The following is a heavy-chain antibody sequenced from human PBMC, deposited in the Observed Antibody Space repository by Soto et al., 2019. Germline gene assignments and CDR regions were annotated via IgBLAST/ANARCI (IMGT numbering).Heavy chain of an antibody. CDR3: AKDFQFGGSGTGYFDN. Sequence: GSLRLSCVASGFTFRTNPMSWVRQAPGKGLEWVSGVSDSGAKTYYADSVKGRFTVSRDNSKNTLYLEMKSLRAEDTAVYYCAKDFQFGGSGTGYFDNWGQGTLVTVSS. V-gene: IGHV3-23*01. CDR1: GFTFRTNP. J-gene: IGHJ4*02. D-gene: IGHD3-10*01. CDR2: VSDSGAKT.